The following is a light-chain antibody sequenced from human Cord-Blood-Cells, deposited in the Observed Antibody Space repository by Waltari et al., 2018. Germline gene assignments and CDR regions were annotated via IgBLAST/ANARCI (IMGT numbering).Light chain of an antibody. V-gene: IGLV2-23*01. Sequence: QSALTQPASVSGSPGQSIPISCTGTSQHVGGYNLVSWYHQHPGKAPRIMIYEGSKRPSGVSNRFSGSKSGNTASLTISGLQAEDEADYYCCSYAGSSTLVFGGGTKLTVL. CDR3: CSYAGSSTLV. J-gene: IGLJ2*01. CDR1: SQHVGGYNL. CDR2: EGS.